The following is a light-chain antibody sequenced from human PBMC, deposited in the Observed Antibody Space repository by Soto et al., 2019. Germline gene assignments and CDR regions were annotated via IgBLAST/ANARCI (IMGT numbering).Light chain of an antibody. CDR1: SGHSSYI. Sequence: QPVLTQSSSASACLGSSVKLTCTLRSGHSSYIIAWHQQQPGKAPRYLMKLEGSGSYNKGSGVPDRFSGSSSGADRYLTISNLQSEDEADYYCETWDSNTLVVFGGGTKLTVL. CDR3: ETWDSNTLVV. V-gene: IGLV4-60*03. J-gene: IGLJ2*01. CDR2: LEGSGSY.